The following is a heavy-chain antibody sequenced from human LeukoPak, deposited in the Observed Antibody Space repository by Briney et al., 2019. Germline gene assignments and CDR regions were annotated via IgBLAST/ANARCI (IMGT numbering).Heavy chain of an antibody. CDR2: IIPIFGTA. CDR3: ASPSAAGTIGPDY. CDR1: GGTFSSYA. Sequence: SVKVSCKASGGTFSSYAISWVRQAPGQGLEWMGGIIPIFGTANYAQKFQGRVTITADESTSTAYMELSSLRSEDTAVYYCASPSAAGTIGPDYWGQGTLVTVSS. V-gene: IGHV1-69*13. D-gene: IGHD6-13*01. J-gene: IGHJ4*02.